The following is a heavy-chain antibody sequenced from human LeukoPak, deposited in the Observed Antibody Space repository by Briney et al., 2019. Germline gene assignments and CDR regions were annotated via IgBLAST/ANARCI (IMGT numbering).Heavy chain of an antibody. CDR3: ATATPKNIAAAGVFDY. Sequence: SVKVSCKASGGTFSSYAISWVRQAPGQGLEWMGGIIPIFGTANYAQKFQGRVTITTDESTSTAYMELSSLRSEDTAVYYCATATPKNIAAAGVFDYWGQGTLVTVSS. CDR1: GGTFSSYA. V-gene: IGHV1-69*05. J-gene: IGHJ4*02. D-gene: IGHD6-13*01. CDR2: IIPIFGTA.